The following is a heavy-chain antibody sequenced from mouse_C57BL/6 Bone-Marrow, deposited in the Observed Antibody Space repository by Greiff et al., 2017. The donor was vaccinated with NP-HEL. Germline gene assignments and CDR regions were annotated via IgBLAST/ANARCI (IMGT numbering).Heavy chain of an antibody. CDR2: ISSGSSTI. V-gene: IGHV5-17*01. J-gene: IGHJ4*01. Sequence: EVKLMESGGGLVKPGGSLKLSCAASGFTFSDYGMHWVRQAPEKGLEWVAYISSGSSTIYYADKVKGRFTISRDNAKNTLFLQMTSLRSEDTAMYYCARPRMDYWGQGTSVTVSS. CDR1: GFTFSDYG. CDR3: ARPRMDY.